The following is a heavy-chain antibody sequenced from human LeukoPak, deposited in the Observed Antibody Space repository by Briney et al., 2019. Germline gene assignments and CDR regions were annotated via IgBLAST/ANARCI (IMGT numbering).Heavy chain of an antibody. CDR3: ARGDPFPS. CDR2: ISESGGGT. Sequence: GGSLRLSCAASGFTFSNFAMTWGRQAPGKGLEWVSTISESGGGTYYADSVKGRFTISRDKSKNTLYLQMNSLRVEDTAMYYCARGDPFPSWGQGTLVTVSS. V-gene: IGHV3-23*01. D-gene: IGHD3-16*01. J-gene: IGHJ5*02. CDR1: GFTFSNFA.